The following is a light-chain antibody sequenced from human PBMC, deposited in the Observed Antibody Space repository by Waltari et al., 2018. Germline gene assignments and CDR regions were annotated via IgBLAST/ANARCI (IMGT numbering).Light chain of an antibody. J-gene: IGLJ3*02. Sequence: QSTLTQPRAVSGSPGQSVTISCTGTTPDIDLYKYVPWYQQHPAEAPKLLISYATGRPSGVPVRFSGSKSRDAASLTISGLQGEDEADYYCCSHAGSHIWVFGGGTKLTVL. CDR3: CSHAGSHIWV. V-gene: IGLV2-11*01. CDR1: TPDIDLYKY. CDR2: YAT.